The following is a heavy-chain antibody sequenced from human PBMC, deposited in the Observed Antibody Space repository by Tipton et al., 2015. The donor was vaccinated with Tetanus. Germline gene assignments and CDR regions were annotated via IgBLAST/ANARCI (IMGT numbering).Heavy chain of an antibody. CDR3: ASTIESAAANWYFDL. CDR2: IYYSGST. V-gene: IGHV4-39*01. CDR1: GGSISSSSYY. J-gene: IGHJ2*01. D-gene: IGHD2-2*01. Sequence: TLSLTCTVSGGSISSSSYYWGWIRQPPGKGLEWIWSIYYSGSTYYNPSLKSRVTISVDTSKNQFSLKLSSVTAADTAVYYCASTIESAAANWYFDLWGRGTLVTVSS.